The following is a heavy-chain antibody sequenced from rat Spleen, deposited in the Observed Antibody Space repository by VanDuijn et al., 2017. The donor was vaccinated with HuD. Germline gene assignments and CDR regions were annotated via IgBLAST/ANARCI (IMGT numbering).Heavy chain of an antibody. D-gene: IGHD1-4*01. CDR2: ISSSGSRT. CDR3: AREGITSFDY. CDR1: GFTFSNYY. V-gene: IGHV5-25*01. Sequence: EVQLVESDGGLVQPGRSLKLSCAASGFTFSNYYMAWVRQAPKKGLEWVATISSSGSRTYYPDSVKGRFTISRDNAKTTLYLQMDSLRSEDTATYYCAREGITSFDYWGQGVMVTVSS. J-gene: IGHJ2*01.